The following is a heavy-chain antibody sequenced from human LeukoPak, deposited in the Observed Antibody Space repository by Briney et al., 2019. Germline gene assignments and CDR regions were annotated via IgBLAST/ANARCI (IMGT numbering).Heavy chain of an antibody. CDR2: LYSGGNT. J-gene: IGHJ3*02. D-gene: IGHD3-10*01. CDR3: ARVRWSNYYAAGTHDAFDI. V-gene: IGHV3-53*01. Sequence: GGSLRLSCAASGFTVTTNYMTWVRQAPGKGLEWVSLLYSGGNTYYADSVRGRFTISRDNSKNTLYLQMNSLRPEDTAVYYCARVRWSNYYAAGTHDAFDIWGQGTMVTVSS. CDR1: GFTVTTNY.